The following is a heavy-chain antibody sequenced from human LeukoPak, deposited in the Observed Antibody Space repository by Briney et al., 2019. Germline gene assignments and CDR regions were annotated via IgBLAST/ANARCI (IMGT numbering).Heavy chain of an antibody. V-gene: IGHV3-30*02. CDR2: IHYDGSIK. D-gene: IGHD3-22*01. CDR3: AKAKTMMVPDAFDF. Sequence: GGSLRLSCAASGFTFSSYGMHWVRQAPGKGLEWVAFIHYDGSIKYYADSVKGRFTISRDNSKNTLYLEMNSLRAVDTAVYYCAKAKTMMVPDAFDFWGQGTMVSVSS. J-gene: IGHJ3*01. CDR1: GFTFSSYG.